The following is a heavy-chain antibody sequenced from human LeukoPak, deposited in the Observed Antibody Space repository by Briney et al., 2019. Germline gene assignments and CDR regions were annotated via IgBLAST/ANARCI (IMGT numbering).Heavy chain of an antibody. V-gene: IGHV3-7*01. J-gene: IGHJ4*02. D-gene: IGHD4/OR15-4a*01. Sequence: GGSLRLSCAGSGFTLSNSWMGWVRQAPGKGLEWVANINPSGSDKYYVDSAEGRFTVSRDNAKNSLYLQMNSLRAEDTAIYYCARDLPVSGAYHQFDSWGQGTLVTVSS. CDR2: INPSGSDK. CDR1: GFTLSNSW. CDR3: ARDLPVSGAYHQFDS.